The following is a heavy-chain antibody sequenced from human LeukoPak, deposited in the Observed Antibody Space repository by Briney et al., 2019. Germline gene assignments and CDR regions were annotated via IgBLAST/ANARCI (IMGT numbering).Heavy chain of an antibody. V-gene: IGHV3-7*01. CDR3: ARDGSGSYYGY. CDR2: IKQDGSEK. Sequence: PGGSLRLSCAASGFTFSGYWMSWVRQAPGEGLEWVANIKQDGSEKNYVDSVKGRFTISRDNAKNSLYLQMNSLRAEDTAVYYCARDGSGSYYGYWGQGTLVTVSS. CDR1: GFTFSGYW. D-gene: IGHD1-26*01. J-gene: IGHJ4*02.